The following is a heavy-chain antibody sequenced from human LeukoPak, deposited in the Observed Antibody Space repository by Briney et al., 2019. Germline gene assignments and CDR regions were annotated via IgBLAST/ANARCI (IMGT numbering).Heavy chain of an antibody. J-gene: IGHJ4*02. CDR3: ARIRTPYGSGSYYNFD. CDR2: IDWDDDK. V-gene: IGHV2-70*11. CDR1: GFSLSTSGMC. Sequence: SGPALVKPTQTLALTCTFSGFSLSTSGMCVSWIRQPPGKALEWLARIDWDDDKYYSTSLKTRLTISKDTSQNQVVLTMTNMDPVDTATYYCARIRTPYGSGSYYNFDWGQGTLVTVS. D-gene: IGHD3-10*01.